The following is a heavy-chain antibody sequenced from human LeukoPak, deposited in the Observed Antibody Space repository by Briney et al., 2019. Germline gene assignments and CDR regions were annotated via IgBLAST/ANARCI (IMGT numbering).Heavy chain of an antibody. D-gene: IGHD1-1*01. J-gene: IGHJ6*03. V-gene: IGHV3-21*01. Sequence: PGGSLRLSCAASGFTFSSYSTNWVRQDPGKGLEWVSSIISSSSHMYYADSVKGRFTISRDNAKNSLYLQMNSLRAEDTAVYYCATTRAPSNGRVLYYMDVWGKGTTVTVSS. CDR3: ATTRAPSNGRVLYYMDV. CDR2: IISSSSHM. CDR1: GFTFSSYS.